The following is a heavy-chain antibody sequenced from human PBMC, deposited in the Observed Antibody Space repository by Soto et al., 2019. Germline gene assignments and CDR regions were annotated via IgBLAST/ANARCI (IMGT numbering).Heavy chain of an antibody. Sequence: QVQLQESGPGLVKPSQTLSLTCTVSGGSISSGHYYWSWIRQPPGKGLEWIGYIYYSGSTYYNPSLKSRVTISVDTSKNQFSLKLTSVTAADTAVYYCVRDGVDGDYDPNFDYWGQGTLVTVSS. D-gene: IGHD4-17*01. CDR3: VRDGVDGDYDPNFDY. V-gene: IGHV4-30-4*01. J-gene: IGHJ4*02. CDR1: GGSISSGHYY. CDR2: IYYSGST.